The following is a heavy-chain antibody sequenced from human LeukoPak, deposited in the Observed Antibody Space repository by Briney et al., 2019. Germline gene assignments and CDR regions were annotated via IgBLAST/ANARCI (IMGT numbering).Heavy chain of an antibody. Sequence: GASVKVSCKAAGYTFTSYYMHWVRQAPGQGLEWMGIINPSGGSTSYAQKFQGRVTMTRDTSTSTVYMELSSLRSEDTAVYYCAREPPGYAFDIWGQGTMVTVYS. CDR1: GYTFTSYY. D-gene: IGHD3-10*01. CDR2: INPSGGST. CDR3: AREPPGYAFDI. J-gene: IGHJ3*02. V-gene: IGHV1-46*03.